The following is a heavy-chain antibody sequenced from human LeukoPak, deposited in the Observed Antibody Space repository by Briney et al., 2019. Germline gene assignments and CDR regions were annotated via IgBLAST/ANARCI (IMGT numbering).Heavy chain of an antibody. J-gene: IGHJ3*02. D-gene: IGHD5-18*01. Sequence: SETLSLTCTVSGGSVSRSPYYWGWIRQPPGKGLEWIGNIYYSGSTYYNPSLKSRVTISVDTSKNQFSLKVTSVTAADTAVYYCARQDTAMVLDAFDIWDQGTMVTVSS. CDR3: ARQDTAMVLDAFDI. CDR1: GGSVSRSPYY. V-gene: IGHV4-39*07. CDR2: IYYSGST.